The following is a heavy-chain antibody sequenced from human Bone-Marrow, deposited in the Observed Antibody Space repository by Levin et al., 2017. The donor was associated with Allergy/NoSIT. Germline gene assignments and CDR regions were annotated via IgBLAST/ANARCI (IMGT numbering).Heavy chain of an antibody. J-gene: IGHJ4*02. D-gene: IGHD2-8*01. V-gene: IGHV3-23*01. Sequence: LSLTCATSGFTFRSYTMTWVRQVSGRGLEWVSSIDESGDWPKYADSVKGRFTISRDNSKSTLYLQMNSLRAEDTALYYCAKVHGVPDWGQGSLVTVSS. CDR1: GFTFRSYT. CDR2: IDESGDWP. CDR3: AKVHGVPD.